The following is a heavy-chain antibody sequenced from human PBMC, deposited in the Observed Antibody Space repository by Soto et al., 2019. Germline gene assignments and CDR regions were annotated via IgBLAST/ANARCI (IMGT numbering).Heavy chain of an antibody. CDR2: MNSKTDGGTT. CDR3: VTHGWAGGAPH. J-gene: IGHJ4*02. Sequence: EVQVVESGGGLVKPGGSLRLSCAASGFIFSNAWINWVRQAPGKGLEWVGIMNSKTDGGTTNYAAPVKGRFTFLRDDSKRNRYLQLNSLEAEDTAVYYCVTHGWAGGAPHWGQGTLVPVAS. D-gene: IGHD1-26*01. V-gene: IGHV3-15*07. CDR1: GFIFSNAW.